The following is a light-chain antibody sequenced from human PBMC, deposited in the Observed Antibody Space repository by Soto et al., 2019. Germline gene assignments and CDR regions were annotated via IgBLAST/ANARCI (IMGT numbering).Light chain of an antibody. J-gene: IGKJ4*01. Sequence: DVVMTQSPLSLPVTLGQPASISCWSSQSLSYSDGNIYLNWFHQRPGQSPRRLIYKVFNRDSGVPDRFSGSGSGTVFTLKISRVEAEDVGIYYCMQGTHRPITFGGGTKVEIK. CDR2: KVF. V-gene: IGKV2-30*01. CDR3: MQGTHRPIT. CDR1: QSLSYSDGNIY.